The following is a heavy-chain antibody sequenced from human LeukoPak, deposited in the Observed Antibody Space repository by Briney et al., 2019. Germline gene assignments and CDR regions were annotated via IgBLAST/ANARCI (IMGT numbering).Heavy chain of an antibody. D-gene: IGHD5-12*01. CDR2: INAGNGNT. CDR1: GYTFTSYA. Sequence: GASVKVSCKASGYTFTSYAMHWVRQASGQRLEWMGWINAGNGNTKYSQKFQGRVTITRDTSASTAYMELSSLRSEDTAVYYCAKGIVATLGFDYWGQGTLVTVSS. CDR3: AKGIVATLGFDY. V-gene: IGHV1-3*01. J-gene: IGHJ4*02.